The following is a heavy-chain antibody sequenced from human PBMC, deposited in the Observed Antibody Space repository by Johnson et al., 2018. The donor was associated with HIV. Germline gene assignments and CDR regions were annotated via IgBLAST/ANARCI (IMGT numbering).Heavy chain of an antibody. J-gene: IGHJ3*01. Sequence: QVQLVESGGGLVKPGVSLRLSCAASGFTFSDYYMSWIRQAPGKGLEWVSYITTSGETDFSAYSVKGRFTVSRDNTKISQFLQIDTLRAEDTAVYYCARAKLGGVFDLWGQGTMVTVSS. CDR1: GFTFSDYY. V-gene: IGHV3-11*04. CDR2: ITTSGETD. D-gene: IGHD2-8*02. CDR3: ARAKLGGVFDL.